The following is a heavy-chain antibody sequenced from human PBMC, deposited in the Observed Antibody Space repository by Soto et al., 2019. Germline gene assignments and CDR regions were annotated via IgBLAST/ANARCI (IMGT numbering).Heavy chain of an antibody. J-gene: IGHJ4*02. CDR2: IYPGDSDT. Sequence: GESLKISCKGSGYSVTSYWIGWVRQMPGKGLEWMGIIYPGDSDTRYSPSFQGQVTISAEKSISTAYLQWSSLKASDTAMYYCARGLAVAVNDFRYWFEYWGQGTLSTVSS. V-gene: IGHV5-51*01. CDR1: GYSVTSYW. CDR3: ARGLAVAVNDFRYWFEY. D-gene: IGHD6-19*01.